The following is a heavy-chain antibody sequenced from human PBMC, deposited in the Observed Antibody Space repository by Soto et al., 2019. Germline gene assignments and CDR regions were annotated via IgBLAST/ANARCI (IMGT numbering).Heavy chain of an antibody. CDR1: GGTFSSYA. J-gene: IGHJ4*02. V-gene: IGHV1-69*06. CDR3: AREGGVGATTGWD. Sequence: QVQLVQSGAEVKKPGSSVKVSCKASGGTFSSYAISWVRQAPGQGLEWMGGIIPIFGTANYAQKFQGRVRITAEISTSTAYRELGSLRSGDRAVYYCAREGGVGATTGWDWGQGTLVTVSS. D-gene: IGHD1-26*01. CDR2: IIPIFGTA.